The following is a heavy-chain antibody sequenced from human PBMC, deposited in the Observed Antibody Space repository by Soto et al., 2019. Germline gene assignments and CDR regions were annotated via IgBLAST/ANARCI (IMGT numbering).Heavy chain of an antibody. J-gene: IGHJ5*02. V-gene: IGHV3-48*02. CDR3: ARDLLIAAAGLPNSFDP. Sequence: GGSRILSGAASGLTFSSYSMNWVRQAPGKGLEWVSYISSSSSTIYYADSVKGRFTISRDNAKNSLYLQMNSLRDEDTAVYYCARDLLIAAAGLPNSFDPWGQGTLVTVSS. D-gene: IGHD6-13*01. CDR2: ISSSSSTI. CDR1: GLTFSSYS.